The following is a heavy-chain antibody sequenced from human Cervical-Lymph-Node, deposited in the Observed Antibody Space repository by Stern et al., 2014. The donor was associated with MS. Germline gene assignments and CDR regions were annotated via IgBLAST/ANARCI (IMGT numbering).Heavy chain of an antibody. J-gene: IGHJ6*02. Sequence: EVQLEESGGGLVQPGGSLRLSCAASGFTFSNYWMNWVRQGPGKGLGCVGRISRDESTTTYADSVKGRFTISRDNAKNTLYLQMNSLRAEDTAVYYCARDHGMDVWGQGTTVTVSS. V-gene: IGHV3-74*01. CDR3: ARDHGMDV. CDR1: GFTFSNYW. CDR2: ISRDESTT.